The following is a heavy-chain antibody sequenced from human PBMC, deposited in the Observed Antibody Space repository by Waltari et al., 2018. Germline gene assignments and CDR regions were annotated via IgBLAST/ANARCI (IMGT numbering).Heavy chain of an antibody. CDR3: ARQINYCTNGVCYGMDV. CDR2: IYSGGST. CDR1: GFTVSSNY. Sequence: EVQLVESGGGLVQPGGSLRLSCAASGFTVSSNYMSWVRKAPGKGLEWVSVIYSGGSTYYADSVKGRFTISRDNSKNTLYLQMNSLRAEDTAVYYCARQINYCTNGVCYGMDVWGQGTTVTVSS. J-gene: IGHJ6*02. D-gene: IGHD2-8*01. V-gene: IGHV3-66*02.